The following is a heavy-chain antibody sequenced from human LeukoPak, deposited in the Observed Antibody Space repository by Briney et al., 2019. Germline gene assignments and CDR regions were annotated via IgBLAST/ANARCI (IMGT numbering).Heavy chain of an antibody. CDR2: MLQGGST. CDR1: GFVVSSKY. D-gene: IGHD5-12*01. J-gene: IGHJ4*02. V-gene: IGHV3-53*01. Sequence: GGSLRLSCAASGFVVSSKYMTWVRLAPGRGPEWVSLMLQGGSTYYADSVKGRFTLSRDDSKNTLYLQMNSLRDEDTAVYYCARGFSGHGLFDYWGQGTLVTVSS. CDR3: ARGFSGHGLFDY.